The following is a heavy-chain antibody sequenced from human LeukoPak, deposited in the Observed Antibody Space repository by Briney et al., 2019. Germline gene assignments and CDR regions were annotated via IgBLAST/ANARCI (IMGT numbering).Heavy chain of an antibody. V-gene: IGHV3-21*01. J-gene: IGHJ5*02. Sequence: PGGSLRLSCAASGFTFSSYSMNWVRQAPGKGLEWVSSISSSSSYIYYADSVKGRFTISRDNAKNSLYLQMNSLRAEDTAVYYCASGNAYYYDSSGYLDNWFDPWGQGTLVTVSS. D-gene: IGHD3-22*01. CDR3: ASGNAYYYDSSGYLDNWFDP. CDR2: ISSSSSYI. CDR1: GFTFSSYS.